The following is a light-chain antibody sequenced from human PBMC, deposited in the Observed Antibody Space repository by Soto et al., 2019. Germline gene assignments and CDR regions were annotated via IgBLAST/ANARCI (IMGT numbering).Light chain of an antibody. V-gene: IGLV2-14*01. Sequence: QSALTQPASVSGSPGQSITISCTGTSSDVGDYDFVSWYQQYPGKAPKLIIYDVYNRPSGVSLRFSGSKSGNTASLTIFGLQAEDEADYYCCSHPFTNTHVVFGAGTKLTV. CDR1: SSDVGDYDF. CDR2: DVY. J-gene: IGLJ2*01. CDR3: CSHPFTNTHVV.